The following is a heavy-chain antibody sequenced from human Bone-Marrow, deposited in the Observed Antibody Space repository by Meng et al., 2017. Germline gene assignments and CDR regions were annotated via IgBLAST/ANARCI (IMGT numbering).Heavy chain of an antibody. Sequence: GESLKISCAVSGFTFSSYAMSWVRQAPGKGLEWVSATSGSGGSTYYADSVKGRFIISRDNSKNTLYLQMNSLRADDTAIYYCAKVLGTGWAIYDYWGQGTLVTVSS. CDR1: GFTFSSYA. D-gene: IGHD6-19*01. CDR2: TSGSGGST. J-gene: IGHJ4*02. CDR3: AKVLGTGWAIYDY. V-gene: IGHV3-23*01.